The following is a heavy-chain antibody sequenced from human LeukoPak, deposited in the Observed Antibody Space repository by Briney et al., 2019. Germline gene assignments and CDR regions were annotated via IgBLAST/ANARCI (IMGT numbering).Heavy chain of an antibody. V-gene: IGHV4-59*01. CDR1: GGSISSYY. D-gene: IGHD3-22*01. CDR2: IYYSGST. Sequence: SETLSLTCTVSGGSISSYYWSWIRQPPGKGLEWIGYIYYSGSTNYNPSLKSRVTISVDTSKNQFSLKLSSVTAADTAVYYCATHRPFYYYDSSPNGMDVWGQGTTVTVSS. J-gene: IGHJ6*02. CDR3: ATHRPFYYYDSSPNGMDV.